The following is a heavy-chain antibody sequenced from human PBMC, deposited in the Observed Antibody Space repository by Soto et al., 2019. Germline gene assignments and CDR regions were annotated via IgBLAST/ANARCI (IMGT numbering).Heavy chain of an antibody. V-gene: IGHV1-8*01. CDR2: MNPNSGNT. CDR1: GYTFTSYD. J-gene: IGHJ3*02. D-gene: IGHD6-19*01. Sequence: ASVKVSCKASGYTFTSYDINWVRQATGQGLEWMGWMNPNSGNTGYAQKFQGRVTMTRNTSISTAYMELSSLRSEDTAVYYSARGLRKVAVRGPRAFDIWGQGTMVTVSS. CDR3: ARGLRKVAVRGPRAFDI.